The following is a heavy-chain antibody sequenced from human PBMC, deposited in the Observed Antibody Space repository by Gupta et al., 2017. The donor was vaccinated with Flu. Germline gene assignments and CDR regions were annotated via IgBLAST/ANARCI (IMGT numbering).Heavy chain of an antibody. Sequence: PGKGLEWVSAISGSGGSTYYADSVKGRFTISRDNSKNTLYLQMNSLRAEDTAVYYCAKEPRLKIYYYDSSGYPGSRDAFDIWGQGTMVTVSS. J-gene: IGHJ3*02. CDR3: AKEPRLKIYYYDSSGYPGSRDAFDI. V-gene: IGHV3-23*01. CDR2: ISGSGGST. D-gene: IGHD3-22*01.